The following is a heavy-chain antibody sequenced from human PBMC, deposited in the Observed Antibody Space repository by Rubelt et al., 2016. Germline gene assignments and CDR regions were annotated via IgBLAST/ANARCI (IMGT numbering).Heavy chain of an antibody. Sequence: QVQLVQSGAEVKKPGASVKVSCKASGYTFTSYGISWVRQATGQGLEWMGWSSAYNGNTNYAQKLKGIVTMTTDTSTSTVYMELSSLRSEDTAVYYCARDVIVVVPAAPDAFDIWGQGTMVTVSS. D-gene: IGHD2-2*01. CDR3: ARDVIVVVPAAPDAFDI. V-gene: IGHV1-18*01. J-gene: IGHJ3*02. CDR2: SSAYNGNT. CDR1: GYTFTSYG.